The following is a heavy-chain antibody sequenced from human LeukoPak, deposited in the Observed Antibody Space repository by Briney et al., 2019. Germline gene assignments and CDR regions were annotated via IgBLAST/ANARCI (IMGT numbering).Heavy chain of an antibody. Sequence: GGSLRLSCAASGFTVSSIQMSWVRQAPGKGLEWVSLLYAGGSTSYADSVRGRFTISRDNSKNTLFLQMNSLRAEDTAVYYCARAQKYSFDPWAREPWSPSPQ. CDR2: LYAGGST. J-gene: IGHJ5*02. CDR3: ARAQKYSFDP. CDR1: GFTVSSIQ. V-gene: IGHV3-66*01.